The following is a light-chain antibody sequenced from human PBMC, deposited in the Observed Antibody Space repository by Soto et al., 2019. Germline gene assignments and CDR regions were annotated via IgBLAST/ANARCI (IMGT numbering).Light chain of an antibody. V-gene: IGKV1-5*01. CDR2: DAS. J-gene: IGKJ4*01. CDR3: QQYNSYL. CDR1: QSIINW. Sequence: DIQTTQSPSTLSASVGDRVTITCRASQSIINWLAWYQQKPGKAPKLLIYDASSSESGVPSRFSGSGSGTEFTLTISSLQPDDFATYYCQQYNSYLFGGGTKVDIK.